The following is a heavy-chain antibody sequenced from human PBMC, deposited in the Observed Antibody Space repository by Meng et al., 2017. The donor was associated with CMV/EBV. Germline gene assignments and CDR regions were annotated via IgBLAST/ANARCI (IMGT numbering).Heavy chain of an antibody. CDR1: GGSFSGYY. Sequence: SETLSLTCAVYGGSFSGYYWSWIRQPPGQGLEWIGEINHSGSTNHNPSLKSRVTISVDTSKNQFSLKLSSVTAADTAVYYCARGEGEHFDWLFGYYFDYWGQGTLVTVSS. CDR3: ARGEGEHFDWLFGYYFDY. CDR2: INHSGST. D-gene: IGHD3-9*01. J-gene: IGHJ4*02. V-gene: IGHV4-34*01.